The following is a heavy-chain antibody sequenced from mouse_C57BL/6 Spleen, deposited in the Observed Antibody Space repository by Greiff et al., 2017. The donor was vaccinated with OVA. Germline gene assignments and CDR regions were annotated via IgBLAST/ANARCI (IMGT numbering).Heavy chain of an antibody. D-gene: IGHD2-2*01. CDR3: ARHECNYGYLAWFAY. Sequence: EVKLMESGGDLVKPGGSLKLSCAASGFTFSRYGMSWVRQTPDKRLEWVATFSSGGSYTYYPDSVKGRFTISRDNAKNTLYLQMSRLKSEDTVMYYCARHECNYGYLAWFAYWGQGTLVTVSA. J-gene: IGHJ3*01. CDR1: GFTFSRYG. V-gene: IGHV5-6*01. CDR2: FSSGGSYT.